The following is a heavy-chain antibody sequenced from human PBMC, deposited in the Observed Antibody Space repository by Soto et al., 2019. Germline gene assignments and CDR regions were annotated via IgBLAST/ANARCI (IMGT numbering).Heavy chain of an antibody. D-gene: IGHD4-4*01. J-gene: IGHJ5*02. CDR2: IHTSDTKT. CDR1: GFTFSSYA. CDR3: ARQVTGHPNWFDR. V-gene: IGHV3-23*05. Sequence: GGSLRLSCAASGFTFSSYAMNWVRQAPGKGLEWVSTIHTSDTKTYYADSVKGRFTISRDNSKSTLYLQMNSLRAEDTAIYYCARQVTGHPNWFDRWGQGTLVTVSS.